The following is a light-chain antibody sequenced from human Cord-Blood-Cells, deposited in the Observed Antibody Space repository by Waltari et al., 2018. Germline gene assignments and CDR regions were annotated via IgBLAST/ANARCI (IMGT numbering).Light chain of an antibody. CDR3: QQLSDYPYT. V-gene: IGKV1-9*01. CDR2: AAS. J-gene: IGKJ2*01. Sequence: DIQLTQSPSFLSAAVGDRVTITCRASQDMSSYLAWYQQKPGKAPKLLIYAASTLQSGVPSRFSGSGFGTEFTLTINSLQPEDFATYYCQQLSDYPYTFGQGTKLEIK. CDR1: QDMSSY.